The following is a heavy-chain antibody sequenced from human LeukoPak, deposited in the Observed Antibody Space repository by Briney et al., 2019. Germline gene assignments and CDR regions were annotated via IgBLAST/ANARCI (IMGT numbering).Heavy chain of an antibody. Sequence: GGSLRLSCAASGFTFSSYAMSWVRQAPGKGLEWVSAISGSGGSTYYADSVKGRFTISRDNSKNTLYLRMNSLRAEDTAVYYCANGLEIGLYFDYWGQGTLVTVSS. D-gene: IGHD6-19*01. CDR2: ISGSGGST. CDR3: ANGLEIGLYFDY. V-gene: IGHV3-23*01. J-gene: IGHJ4*02. CDR1: GFTFSSYA.